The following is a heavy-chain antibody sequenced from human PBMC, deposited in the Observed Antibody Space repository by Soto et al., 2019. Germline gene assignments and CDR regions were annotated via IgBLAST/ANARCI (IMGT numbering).Heavy chain of an antibody. J-gene: IGHJ5*02. CDR2: MNPDGSEQ. CDR1: GFTFSDYW. Sequence: EVHLVESGGAFVQPGGSLRLSCAASGFTFSDYWMTWVRQTPGKGLEGVANMNPDGSEQYYLDSVKGRFTISRDNAKNSLYLQMHNLRGEDTAVYYCTRDLNHDCGPWGQGTQVIVSS. CDR3: TRDLNHDCGP. D-gene: IGHD2-21*01. V-gene: IGHV3-7*04.